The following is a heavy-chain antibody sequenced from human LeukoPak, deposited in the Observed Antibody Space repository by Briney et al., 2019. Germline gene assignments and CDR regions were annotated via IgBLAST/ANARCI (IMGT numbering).Heavy chain of an antibody. CDR3: ARSHAGAQIDY. CDR1: GYIFTSYD. V-gene: IGHV1-18*01. J-gene: IGHJ4*02. Sequence: ASVKVSCKASGYIFTSYDINWVRQATGQGLEWMGWMNPNSGNTNYAQKLQGRVTMTTDTSTSTAYMELRSLRSDDTAVYYCARSHAGAQIDYWGQGTLVTVSS. CDR2: MNPNSGNT. D-gene: IGHD1-26*01.